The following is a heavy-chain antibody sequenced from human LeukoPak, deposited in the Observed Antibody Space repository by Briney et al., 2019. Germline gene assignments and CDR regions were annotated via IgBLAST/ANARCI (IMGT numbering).Heavy chain of an antibody. D-gene: IGHD6-13*01. CDR3: ARDSAYSSSWGGDY. CDR2: ISYDGSNK. CDR1: GLIFSGFV. Sequence: GGPLSFSGAALGLIFSGFVWHGVGKAPGKGLGGWAVISYDGSNKYYADSVKGRFTISRDNSKNTLYLQMNSLRAEDTAVYYCARDSAYSSSWGGDYWGQGTLVTVSS. V-gene: IGHV3-30-3*01. J-gene: IGHJ4*02.